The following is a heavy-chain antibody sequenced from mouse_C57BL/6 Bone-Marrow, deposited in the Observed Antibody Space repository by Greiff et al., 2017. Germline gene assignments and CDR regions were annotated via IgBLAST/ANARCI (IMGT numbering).Heavy chain of an antibody. CDR2: IDPSDSET. Sequence: QVQLKQPGAELVRPGSSVKLSCKASGYTFTSYWMHWVKQRPIQGLEWIGNIDPSDSETHYTQKFKDKATLTVDKSSSTAYMQLSSLTSEDSAVYYCATWGDYWGQGTTLTVSS. CDR1: GYTFTSYW. V-gene: IGHV1-52*01. CDR3: ATWGDY. J-gene: IGHJ2*01.